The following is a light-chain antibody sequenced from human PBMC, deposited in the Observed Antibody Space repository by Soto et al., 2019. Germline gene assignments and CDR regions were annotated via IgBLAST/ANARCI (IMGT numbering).Light chain of an antibody. Sequence: DIVMTQSPLSLPVTPGEPASISCRYSQSLLHSNGYNYLDWYLQKPGQSPQLLIYLGSNRASGVPDRFSGSGSGTDFTLKISRVEAEDVGVYYCMQARQTPWTFGQGTKVEIK. CDR3: MQARQTPWT. J-gene: IGKJ1*01. CDR2: LGS. CDR1: QSLLHSNGYNY. V-gene: IGKV2-28*01.